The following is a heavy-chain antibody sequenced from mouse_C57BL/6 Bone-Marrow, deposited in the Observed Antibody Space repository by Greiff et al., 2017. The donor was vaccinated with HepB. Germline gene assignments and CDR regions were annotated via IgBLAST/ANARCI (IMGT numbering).Heavy chain of an antibody. J-gene: IGHJ3*01. CDR2: IYPRDGST. CDR3: AREGNWDWFAY. Sequence: QVQLKESGPELVKPGASVKLSCKASGYTFTSYDINWVKQRPGQGLEWIGWIYPRDGSTKYNEKFKGKDTLTVDPSSSTAYMELHSLTSEDSAVYFCAREGNWDWFAYWGQGTLVTVSA. D-gene: IGHD4-1*01. CDR1: GYTFTSYD. V-gene: IGHV1-85*01.